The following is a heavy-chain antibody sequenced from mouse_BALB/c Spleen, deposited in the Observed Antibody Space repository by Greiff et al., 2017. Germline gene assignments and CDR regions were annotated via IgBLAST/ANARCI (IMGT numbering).Heavy chain of an antibody. D-gene: IGHD2-2*01. J-gene: IGHJ4*01. CDR3: ARDGYSAMDY. CDR1: GFTFSSYG. CDR2: INSNGGST. V-gene: IGHV5-6-3*01. Sequence: EVMLVESGGGLVQPGGSLKLSCAASGFTFSSYGMSWVRQTPDKRLELVATINSNGGSTYYPDSVKGRFTISRDNAKNTLYLQMSSLKSEDTAMYYCARDGYSAMDYWGQGTSVTVSS.